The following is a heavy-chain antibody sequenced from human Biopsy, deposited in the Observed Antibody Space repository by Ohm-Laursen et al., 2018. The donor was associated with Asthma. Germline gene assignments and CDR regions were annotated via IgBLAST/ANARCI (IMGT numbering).Heavy chain of an antibody. CDR3: ARGVDYGGNHVDS. Sequence: SDTLSLTCTVSGGTISSGGHYWNWIRQEPGKGLEWIGNIYDSGRTYHKSSLKSRITISVDSSKNQLSLTLTSVTAADTAIYYCARGVDYGGNHVDSWGQGILVTVSA. J-gene: IGHJ4*02. CDR2: IYDSGRT. V-gene: IGHV4-31*03. D-gene: IGHD4-23*01. CDR1: GGTISSGGHY.